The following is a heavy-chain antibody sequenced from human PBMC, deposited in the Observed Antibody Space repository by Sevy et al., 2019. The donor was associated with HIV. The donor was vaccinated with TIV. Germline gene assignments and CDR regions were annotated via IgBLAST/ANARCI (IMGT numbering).Heavy chain of an antibody. J-gene: IGHJ3*01. CDR1: GLTFSTHW. CDR3: ARDQGTLDV. CDR2: VNTDGSIT. Sequence: GGSLRLSCAASGLTFSTHWLNWVRQAPRKGLVWVSRVNTDGSITTYADSVKGRFTISRDNAKNTVYLQMNSLRAEDTAVYYCARDQGTLDVWGQGTMVTVSS. V-gene: IGHV3-74*01.